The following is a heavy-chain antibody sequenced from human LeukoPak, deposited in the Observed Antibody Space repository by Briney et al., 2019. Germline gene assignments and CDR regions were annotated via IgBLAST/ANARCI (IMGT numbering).Heavy chain of an antibody. CDR2: ISSSSSYI. D-gene: IGHD2-15*01. CDR3: ASVTLRYCSGGSCYPDY. CDR1: GFTFSSYS. Sequence: GGSLRLSCAASGFTFSSYSMNWVRQAPGKGLEWVSSISSSSSYIYYADSVKGRFTISRDNAKNSLYLQMNSLRAEDTAVYYCASVTLRYCSGGSCYPDYWGQGTLDTVSS. J-gene: IGHJ4*02. V-gene: IGHV3-21*01.